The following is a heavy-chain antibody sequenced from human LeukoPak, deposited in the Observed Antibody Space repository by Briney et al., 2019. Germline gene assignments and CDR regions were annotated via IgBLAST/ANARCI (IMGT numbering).Heavy chain of an antibody. CDR1: GFTFSSYA. CDR2: ISYDGSNK. Sequence: GGSLRLSCAASGFTFSSYAMHWVRQAPGKGLEWVAVISYDGSNKYYADSVKGRFTISRDNSKNTLYLQMNSLRAEDTAVYYCARVLLYGDYTTGLDYWGQGTLVTVSS. D-gene: IGHD4-17*01. V-gene: IGHV3-30*04. J-gene: IGHJ4*02. CDR3: ARVLLYGDYTTGLDY.